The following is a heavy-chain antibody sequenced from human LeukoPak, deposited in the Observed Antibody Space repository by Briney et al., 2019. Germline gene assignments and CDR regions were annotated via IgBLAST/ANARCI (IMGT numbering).Heavy chain of an antibody. D-gene: IGHD2-2*01. CDR3: ARDRSTDNWFDP. Sequence: SVKVSCKASGGTFNSYAISWVRQAPGQGLEWMGGIIPIFGTANYAQKFQGRVTITADESTSTAYMELSSLRSEDTAVYYCARDRSTDNWFDPWGQGTLVTVSS. CDR1: GGTFNSYA. J-gene: IGHJ5*02. V-gene: IGHV1-69*13. CDR2: IIPIFGTA.